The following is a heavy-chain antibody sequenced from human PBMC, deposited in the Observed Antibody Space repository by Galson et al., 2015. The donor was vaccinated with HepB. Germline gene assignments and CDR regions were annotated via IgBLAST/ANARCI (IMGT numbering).Heavy chain of an antibody. CDR1: GYTFTDYY. V-gene: IGHV1-69-2*01. CDR3: ATGGRDQHAFDI. J-gene: IGHJ3*02. Sequence: VKVSCKVSGYTFTDYYMHWVQQASGKGLEWMGLVDPEDGETIYAEKFQGRVTITADTSTDTAYMELSSLRSEDTAVYYCATGGRDQHAFDIWGQGTMVTVSS. D-gene: IGHD3-16*01. CDR2: VDPEDGET.